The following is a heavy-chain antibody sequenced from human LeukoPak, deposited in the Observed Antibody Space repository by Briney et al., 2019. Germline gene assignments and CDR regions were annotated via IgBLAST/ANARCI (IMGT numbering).Heavy chain of an antibody. Sequence: PGGSLRLSCAASGFTVSNTYMSWVRQAPGKGLEWVSLIYSGGSTYYADSAKGRFTISRDNSMNTMFLQMNSLRAEDTAVYYCARVIAARHFDYWGQGTLVTVSS. CDR3: ARVIAARHFDY. CDR1: GFTVSNTY. V-gene: IGHV3-66*01. D-gene: IGHD6-6*01. CDR2: IYSGGST. J-gene: IGHJ4*02.